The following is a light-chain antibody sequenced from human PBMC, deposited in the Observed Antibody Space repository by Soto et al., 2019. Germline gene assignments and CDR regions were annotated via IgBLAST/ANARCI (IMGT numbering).Light chain of an antibody. CDR3: QQYDISPRT. CDR1: QSLSSNF. V-gene: IGKV3-20*01. Sequence: EIVLTQSPATLSLSPGERATLSCRASQSLSSNFLAWYQQKPGQPPRLLIYDSSTRATGFPDRVRGSGSGTDFTLAINGLEPKDWAVYYEQQYDISPRTFGQGTRVEIK. CDR2: DSS. J-gene: IGKJ1*01.